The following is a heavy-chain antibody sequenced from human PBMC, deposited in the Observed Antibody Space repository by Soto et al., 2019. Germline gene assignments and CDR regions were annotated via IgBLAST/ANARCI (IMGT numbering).Heavy chain of an antibody. CDR3: ARGGNSNYYYYYMDV. D-gene: IGHD5-18*01. CDR1: GFTFSSYS. CDR2: ISSSSSTI. Sequence: GGSLRLSCAASGFTFSSYSMNWVRQAPGKGLEWVSYISSSSSTIYYADSVKGRFTISRDNAKNSLYLQMNSLRAEDTAVYYSARGGNSNYYYYYMDVWGKGTTVTVSS. V-gene: IGHV3-48*01. J-gene: IGHJ6*03.